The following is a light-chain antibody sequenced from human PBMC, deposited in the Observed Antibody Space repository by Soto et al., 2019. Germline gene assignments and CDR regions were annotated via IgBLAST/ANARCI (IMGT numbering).Light chain of an antibody. CDR2: AAS. V-gene: IGKV1D-17*01. CDR3: LQHKNSS. CDR1: QGISKY. Sequence: IQMTQSPSAMSASVGDRVTITCRARQGISKYLAWFQQTPGKVPKHLIYAASSLQSGVPSGFSGSGSGTDFTLTVSSRQPEDFATYCCLQHKNSSFGGGTKVEIK. J-gene: IGKJ4*01.